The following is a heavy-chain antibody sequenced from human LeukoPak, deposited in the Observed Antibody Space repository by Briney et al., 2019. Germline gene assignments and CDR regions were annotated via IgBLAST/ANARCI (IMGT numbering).Heavy chain of an antibody. V-gene: IGHV3-23*01. CDR3: ARDSGGSGREVDY. Sequence: PGGSLRLSCAASGFTFRISAMNWARQAPGKGLEWVSGISGSGGNIYYAESVKGRFTISRDNSKNTLYLQMNSLRAEDTAVYYCARDSGGSGREVDYWGQGTLVTVSS. CDR2: ISGSGGNI. D-gene: IGHD6-19*01. CDR1: GFTFRISA. J-gene: IGHJ4*02.